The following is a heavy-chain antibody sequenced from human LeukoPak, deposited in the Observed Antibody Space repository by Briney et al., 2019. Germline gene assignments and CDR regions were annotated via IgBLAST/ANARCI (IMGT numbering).Heavy chain of an antibody. Sequence: GGSLRLSCAASGFTFSSYAMHWVRQAPGKGLEWVAVISYDGRNKYYADSVKGRFTISRDNSKNTLYLQMNSLRAEDTAVYYCARSGFVVVPAAPLDYWGQGTLVTVSS. CDR3: ARSGFVVVPAAPLDY. V-gene: IGHV3-30*04. D-gene: IGHD2-2*01. CDR1: GFTFSSYA. J-gene: IGHJ4*02. CDR2: ISYDGRNK.